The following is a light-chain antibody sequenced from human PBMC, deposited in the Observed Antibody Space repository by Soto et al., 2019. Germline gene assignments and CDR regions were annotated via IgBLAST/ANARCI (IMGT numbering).Light chain of an antibody. J-gene: IGKJ4*01. CDR2: GAS. Sequence: EIVLTQSPGTLSLSPGERATLSCRASQSISSSYLAWYQQKPGQAPRLLINGASSRATGIPDRFSGSGSGTDFTLTISRLEPEDFAVYYCQQYGSSPRTFGGRTKV. CDR3: QQYGSSPRT. CDR1: QSISSSY. V-gene: IGKV3-20*01.